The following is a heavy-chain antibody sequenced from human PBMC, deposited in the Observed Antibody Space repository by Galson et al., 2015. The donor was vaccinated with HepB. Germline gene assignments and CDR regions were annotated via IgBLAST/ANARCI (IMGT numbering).Heavy chain of an antibody. V-gene: IGHV4-61*02. CDR2: ISTTGNT. CDR3: ARDRPNVWGYYSYYYMDV. D-gene: IGHD3-16*01. Sequence: LSLTCTVSGDSINRGNYYWNWIRQTAGKGLEWIGRISTTGNTKYNPSLEGRVVMSGDSSKNQLSLKLSSATAAGTGIYYCARDRPNVWGYYSYYYMDVWGKGITVTISS. J-gene: IGHJ6*03. CDR1: GDSINRGNYY.